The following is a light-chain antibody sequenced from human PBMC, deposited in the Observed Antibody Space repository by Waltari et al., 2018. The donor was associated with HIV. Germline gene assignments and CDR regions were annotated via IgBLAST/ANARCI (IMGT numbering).Light chain of an antibody. CDR3: QQANSFPWT. CDR1: HPLGSW. Sequence: DIKMTQFPPFVSASLGDRVTSSCRASHPLGSWLTWYQQKPGKAPELLIYATSNLGSRVPSRFSGSGSGTNFTLTINSLQTEDFATYFCQQANSFPWTFGQGTKLELK. J-gene: IGKJ1*01. V-gene: IGKV1-12*01. CDR2: ATS.